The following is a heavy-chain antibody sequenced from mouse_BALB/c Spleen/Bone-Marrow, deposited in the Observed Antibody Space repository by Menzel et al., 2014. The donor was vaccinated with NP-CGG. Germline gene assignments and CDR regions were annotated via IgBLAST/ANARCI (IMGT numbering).Heavy chain of an antibody. J-gene: IGHJ2*01. V-gene: IGHV5-17*02. CDR2: ISSGSRTI. Sequence: DVQLVESGGGLVQPGGSRKLSCAASGFTFSSFGMHWVRQAPEKGLEWVAYISSGSRTIYYADTVKGRFTISRDNPKNTLFLQMTGLRSEDTAVYYCTRGGNWEDFDYWGQGTTLTVSS. CDR3: TRGGNWEDFDY. CDR1: GFTFSSFG. D-gene: IGHD4-1*01.